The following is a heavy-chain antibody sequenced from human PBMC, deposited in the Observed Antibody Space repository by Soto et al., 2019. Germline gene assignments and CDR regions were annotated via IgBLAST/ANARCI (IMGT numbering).Heavy chain of an antibody. J-gene: IGHJ6*02. Sequence: GGSLRLSCAASGFTFSSYAMSWVRQAPGKGLEWVSAISGSGGSTYYADSVKGRFTISRDNSKNTLYLQMNSLRAEDTAVYYCAKTGYSYGFYYGMDVWGQGTTATVSS. CDR3: AKTGYSYGFYYGMDV. CDR2: ISGSGGST. CDR1: GFTFSSYA. V-gene: IGHV3-23*01. D-gene: IGHD5-18*01.